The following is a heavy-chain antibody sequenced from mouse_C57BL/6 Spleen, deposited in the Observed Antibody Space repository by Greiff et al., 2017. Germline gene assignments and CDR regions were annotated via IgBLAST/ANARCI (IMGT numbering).Heavy chain of an antibody. Sequence: EVKLMESGEGLVKPGGSLKLSCAASGFTFSSYAMSWVRQTPEKRLEWVAYLSSGGDYIYYADTVKGRFTISRDNARNTLYLQMSSLKSEDTAMYYCTREGPPWYFDVWGTGTTVTVSS. CDR2: LSSGGDYI. J-gene: IGHJ1*03. V-gene: IGHV5-9-1*02. CDR1: GFTFSSYA. CDR3: TREGPPWYFDV. D-gene: IGHD3-3*01.